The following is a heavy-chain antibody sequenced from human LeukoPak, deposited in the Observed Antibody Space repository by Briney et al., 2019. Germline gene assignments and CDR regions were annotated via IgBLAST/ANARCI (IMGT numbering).Heavy chain of an antibody. Sequence: SVKVSCKASGGTFSSYAISWVRQAPGQGLEWMGRIIPILGIANYAQKFQGRVTITADKSTSTAYMELSSLRSEDTAVYYCARDWSVAAAGTTPSRNWFDPWGQGTLVTVSS. CDR1: GGTFSSYA. V-gene: IGHV1-69*04. CDR3: ARDWSVAAAGTTPSRNWFDP. CDR2: IIPILGIA. D-gene: IGHD6-13*01. J-gene: IGHJ5*02.